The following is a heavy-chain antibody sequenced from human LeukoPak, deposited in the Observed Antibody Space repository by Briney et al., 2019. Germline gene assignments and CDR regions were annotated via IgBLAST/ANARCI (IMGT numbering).Heavy chain of an antibody. D-gene: IGHD2-2*01. CDR1: GYTFVSYG. V-gene: IGHV1-69*13. CDR3: ARALGYCSSTSCSWGNYYYGMDV. Sequence: WASVKVSCKASGYTFVSYGISWVRQAPGQGLEWMGGIIPIFGTANYAQKFQGRVTITADESTSTAYMGLSSLRSEDTAVYYCARALGYCSSTSCSWGNYYYGMDVWGQGTTVTVSS. CDR2: IIPIFGTA. J-gene: IGHJ6*02.